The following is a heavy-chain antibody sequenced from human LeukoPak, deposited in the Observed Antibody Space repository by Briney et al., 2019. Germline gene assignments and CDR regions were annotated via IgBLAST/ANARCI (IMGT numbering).Heavy chain of an antibody. D-gene: IGHD3-22*01. Sequence: GGSLRLSCAASGFIFSSYEMNWDRQAPGRGLEWISYISSSGSTIYYADSVKGRFTISRDNAENSLYLQMNSLRAEDTAVYYCARVGYYDSSGFWGQGTLVTVSS. CDR1: GFIFSSYE. J-gene: IGHJ4*02. CDR3: ARVGYYDSSGF. V-gene: IGHV3-48*03. CDR2: ISSSGSTI.